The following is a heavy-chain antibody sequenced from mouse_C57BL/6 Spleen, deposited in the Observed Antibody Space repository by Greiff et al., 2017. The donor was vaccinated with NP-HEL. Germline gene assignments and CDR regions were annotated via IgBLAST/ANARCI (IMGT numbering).Heavy chain of an antibody. CDR1: GYTFTSYW. J-gene: IGHJ3*01. CDR2: IAPSDSET. V-gene: IGHV1-52*01. Sequence: VQLQQSGAELVRPGSSVKLSCKASGYTFTSYWMHWVKQRPIQGLEWIGNIAPSDSETHYNQKFKDKATLTVDKSSSTAYVQHSSLTSEDSAGYYCASDYEGSSYWCAYWGQGTLVTVAA. D-gene: IGHD1-1*01. CDR3: ASDYEGSSYWCAY.